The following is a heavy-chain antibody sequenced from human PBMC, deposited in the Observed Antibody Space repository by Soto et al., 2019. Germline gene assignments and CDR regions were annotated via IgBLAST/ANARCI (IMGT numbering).Heavy chain of an antibody. D-gene: IGHD5-12*01. V-gene: IGHV1-18*04. J-gene: IGHJ6*02. CDR3: ARDGGGYDFLDYYYGMDV. CDR1: GYTFTSYG. CDR2: ISAYNGNT. Sequence: QVQLVQSGAEVKKPGASVKVSCKASGYTFTSYGISWVRQAPGQGLEWMGWISAYNGNTNYAQKLQGRVTMTTDTSTRTAYMERRSLRSDDTAVYYCARDGGGYDFLDYYYGMDVWGQGTTVTVSS.